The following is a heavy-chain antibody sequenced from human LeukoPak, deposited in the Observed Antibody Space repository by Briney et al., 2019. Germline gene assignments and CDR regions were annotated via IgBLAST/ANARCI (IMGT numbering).Heavy chain of an antibody. V-gene: IGHV3-30*03. CDR2: ISHDAKER. Sequence: VGSLRVSCVASGFTFSKYAMHGVRQAPGRGVEWAAVISHDAKERYYGGPAKGRFTISRDNAKNSLYLQMNSLRDEDTAVYFCARDSGVDARNDYWGQGTLVTVSS. CDR3: ARDSGVDARNDY. D-gene: IGHD3-3*01. J-gene: IGHJ4*02. CDR1: GFTFSKYA.